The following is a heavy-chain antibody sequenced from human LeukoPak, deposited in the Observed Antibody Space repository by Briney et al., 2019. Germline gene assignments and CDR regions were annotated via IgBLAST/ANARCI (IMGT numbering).Heavy chain of an antibody. J-gene: IGHJ4*02. V-gene: IGHV3-15*01. CDR3: TIENWGRGDS. CDR2: IQLKNDDWTA. D-gene: IGHD7-27*01. CDR1: GFTFSQFF. Sequence: GGSLRLSCAASGFTFSQFFMSWVRQAPGKGLEWDGRIQLKNDDWTADYAAPVQGRFTISRDDSLSMLYLQMNSLTPGDTGVYYCTIENWGRGDSWGQGTLVTVSS.